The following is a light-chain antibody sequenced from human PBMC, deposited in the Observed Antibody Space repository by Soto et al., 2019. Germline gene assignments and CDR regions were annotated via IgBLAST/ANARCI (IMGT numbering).Light chain of an antibody. V-gene: IGLV1-44*01. CDR3: AAWDGSLKGVV. Sequence: QSVPTQAPSASGTPGQRVTISCSGSSSNIGTNTVNWYQQLPGTAPNLLIYNDNQRPSGVPDRFSGSKSDTSASLAISGLQSDDEADYYCAAWDGSLKGVVFGGGTKLTVL. CDR1: SSNIGTNT. CDR2: NDN. J-gene: IGLJ2*01.